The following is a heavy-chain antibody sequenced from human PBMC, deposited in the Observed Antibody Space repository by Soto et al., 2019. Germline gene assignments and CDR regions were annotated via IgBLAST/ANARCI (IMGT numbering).Heavy chain of an antibody. CDR2: INAGNGNT. D-gene: IGHD3-10*01. CDR3: AVLGRDRNSGSYFLYYYYGIDV. CDR1: GYTFTSYA. J-gene: IGHJ6*02. V-gene: IGHV1-3*01. Sequence: QVQLVQSGAEVKKPGASVKVSCKASGYTFTSYAMHWVRQAPGQRLEWMGWINAGNGNTKYSQKFQGRVTITRDTSARTAYMELSSLRSEDTAVYYCAVLGRDRNSGSYFLYYYYGIDVWGQGTTVTVSS.